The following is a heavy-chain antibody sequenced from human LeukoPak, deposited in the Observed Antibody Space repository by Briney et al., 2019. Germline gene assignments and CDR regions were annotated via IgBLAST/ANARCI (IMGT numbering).Heavy chain of an antibody. CDR1: GYTFSGYY. Sequence: ASVKVSCKASGYTFSGYYIHWVRQAPGQGLEWMGWINPNSGGTNCAQKFQARVTMTRDTSISTAYMDLSRLRSDDTAVYYCARVSVPAYDSLTGYYSDCWGQGTLVTVSS. CDR2: INPNSGGT. V-gene: IGHV1-2*02. CDR3: ARVSVPAYDSLTGYYSDC. J-gene: IGHJ4*02. D-gene: IGHD3-9*01.